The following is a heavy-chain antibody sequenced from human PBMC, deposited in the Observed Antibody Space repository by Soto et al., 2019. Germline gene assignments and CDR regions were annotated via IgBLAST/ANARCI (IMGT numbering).Heavy chain of an antibody. CDR1: GYSFTGYY. CDR3: APLPSCATSSCPRWNYAVDC. D-gene: IGHD1-7*01. J-gene: IGHJ4*02. CDR2: INPNSGGT. V-gene: IGHV1-2*02. Sequence: ASVKVSCKASGYSFTGYYMHWVRQAPGQGLEWMGWINPNSGGTKYAQKFRGRVTLTRDTSLSTAYMELNSLRSDDTAVYYCAPLPSCATSSCPRWNYAVDCWGQGTLVTVSS.